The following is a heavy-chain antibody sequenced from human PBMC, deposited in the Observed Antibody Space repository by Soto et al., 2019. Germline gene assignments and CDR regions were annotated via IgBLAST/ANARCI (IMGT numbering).Heavy chain of an antibody. D-gene: IGHD3-10*01. CDR3: ARGMAVLLWFGESQPYYYGMDV. J-gene: IGHJ6*02. CDR1: GGSFSGYY. V-gene: IGHV4-34*01. Sequence: SETLSLTCAVYGGSFSGYYWSWIRQPPGKGLEWIGEINHSGSTNYNPSLKSRVTISVDTSKNQFSLKLSSVTAADTAVYYCARGMAVLLWFGESQPYYYGMDVWGQGTTVTVSS. CDR2: INHSGST.